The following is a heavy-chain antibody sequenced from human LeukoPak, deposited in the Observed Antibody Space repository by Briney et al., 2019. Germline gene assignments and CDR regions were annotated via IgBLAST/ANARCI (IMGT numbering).Heavy chain of an antibody. J-gene: IGHJ4*02. Sequence: PGGSLRLSCSASGFTFSTYWMSWVRQATGKGLEWVSAISGSAGSTYYADSVKGRFTISRDNSKNTLYLQMNSLRAEDTAVYYCAKSYSGLDYFDYWGQGTLVTVSS. CDR1: GFTFSTYW. V-gene: IGHV3-23*01. D-gene: IGHD5-12*01. CDR3: AKSYSGLDYFDY. CDR2: ISGSAGST.